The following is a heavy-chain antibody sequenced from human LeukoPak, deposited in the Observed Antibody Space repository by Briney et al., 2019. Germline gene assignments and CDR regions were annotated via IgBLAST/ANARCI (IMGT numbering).Heavy chain of an antibody. Sequence: SETLSLTCTVSGGSISSGGYYWSWIRQPPGKGLEWIGYIYHSGSTYYNPSLKSRVTISVDRSKNQFSLKLSSVTAADTAVYYCARVPTRGYPISYYYMDVWGKGTTVTVSS. CDR3: ARVPTRGYPISYYYMDV. V-gene: IGHV4-30-2*01. J-gene: IGHJ6*03. CDR1: GGSISSGGYY. CDR2: IYHSGST. D-gene: IGHD3-10*01.